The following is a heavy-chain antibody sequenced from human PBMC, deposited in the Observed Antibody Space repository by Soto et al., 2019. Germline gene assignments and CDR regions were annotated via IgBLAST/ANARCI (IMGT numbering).Heavy chain of an antibody. CDR2: IYWDDDN. V-gene: IGHV2-5*02. CDR3: AHTPVGDYDRSGDRAFYY. Sequence: QITLKESGPTLVKPTQTLTLTCTFSGFSLSTSGVGVGWIRQPPGKALELLVLIYWDDDNRYSPSPKSRLPITKDISKCQLVSTVTNMVPVDTATYYCAHTPVGDYDRSGDRAFYYWGQGTLVTVSS. D-gene: IGHD3-22*01. J-gene: IGHJ4*02. CDR1: GFSLSTSGVG.